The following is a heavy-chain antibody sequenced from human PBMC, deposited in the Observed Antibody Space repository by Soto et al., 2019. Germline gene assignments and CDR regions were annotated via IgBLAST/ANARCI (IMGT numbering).Heavy chain of an antibody. V-gene: IGHV3-11*01. J-gene: IGHJ6*03. CDR1: GFTFSDYY. CDR3: ARDCRGLETLPYYYYYYMDV. CDR2: ISSSGSTI. Sequence: GGSLRLSCAASGFTFSDYYMSWIRQAPGKGLEWVSYISSSGSTIYYADTVKGRFTISRDNAKNSMYMQMNSLRAEDTAVYYCARDCRGLETLPYYYYYYMDVWGKGTTVTVSS. D-gene: IGHD3-16*01.